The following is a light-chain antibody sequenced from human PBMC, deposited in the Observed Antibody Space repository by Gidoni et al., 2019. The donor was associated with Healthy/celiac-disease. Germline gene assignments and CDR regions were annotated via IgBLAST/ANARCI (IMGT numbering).Light chain of an antibody. CDR2: GAS. V-gene: IGKV3-15*01. J-gene: IGKJ4*01. CDR3: QHYNNWPPLT. Sequence: EIVMTQSPATRSVSPGERATLSCRAGQSVSSNLAWYQQKPGQAPRLLIYGASPRATGIPARFSGSGSATEFTLTISSLQSEDIAVYYCQHYNNWPPLTFGGGTKVEIK. CDR1: QSVSSN.